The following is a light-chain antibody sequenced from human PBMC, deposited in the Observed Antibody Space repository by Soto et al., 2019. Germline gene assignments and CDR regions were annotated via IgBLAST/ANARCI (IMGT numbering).Light chain of an antibody. CDR3: QQYNKRPYT. V-gene: IGKV3-15*01. CDR2: GTS. Sequence: EIVMTQSPVALTVSPGESAALSCRASQSVGRNFAWYQQRPGQAPRVLIYGTSTRATGVPARFSGSGSGTDCTLTISRLQSEDFAVDYCQQYNKRPYTFGQGTRLEIK. CDR1: QSVGRN. J-gene: IGKJ2*01.